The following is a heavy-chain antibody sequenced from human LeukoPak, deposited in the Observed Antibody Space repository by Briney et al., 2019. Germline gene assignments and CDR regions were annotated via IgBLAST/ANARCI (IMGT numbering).Heavy chain of an antibody. CDR2: IHPSGGSK. J-gene: IGHJ6*03. Sequence: ASVKVSCKASGYTFTSYYMHWVRQAPGEGLEWMGIIHPSGGSKSYAQKFQGRVTMTREMSTRTVYMERSSLRSEDTAVYYCARVAAEVVGVPGAIGFGWLRRDCYYMDVWGKGTTVTVSS. CDR3: ARVAAEVVGVPGAIGFGWLRRDCYYMDV. V-gene: IGHV1-46*01. CDR1: GYTFTSYY. D-gene: IGHD2-2*02.